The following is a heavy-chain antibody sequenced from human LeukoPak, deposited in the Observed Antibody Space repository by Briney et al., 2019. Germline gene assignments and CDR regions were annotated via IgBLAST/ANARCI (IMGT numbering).Heavy chain of an antibody. Sequence: GGSLRLSCAASGFTSSNYAMAWVRQAPGKGLEWLSTMSGRASSTYYVDSVEGRFTISRDNSKNMLYLQMNSLRAEATALYSSAKPTSWRGEGPFDHSGQGTLVTVSP. J-gene: IGHJ4*02. CDR3: AKPTSWRGEGPFDH. D-gene: IGHD3-10*01. V-gene: IGHV3-23*01. CDR1: GFTSSNYA. CDR2: MSGRASST.